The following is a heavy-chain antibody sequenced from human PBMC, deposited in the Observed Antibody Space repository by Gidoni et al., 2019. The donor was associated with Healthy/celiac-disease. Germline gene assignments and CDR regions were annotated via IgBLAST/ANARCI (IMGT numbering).Heavy chain of an antibody. J-gene: IGHJ4*02. CDR2: IYYSGST. Sequence: QVQLQQSGPGLVKPSETLSLTCPVSGVSLSSSYWSWILQPPGKGLGWIGYIYYSGSTNYNPSLKSRVTISVDTSKNQFSLKLSCVTAADTAVYYCARATPVAGTGGFDYWGQGTLVTVSS. CDR1: GVSLSSSY. CDR3: ARATPVAGTGGFDY. V-gene: IGHV4-59*01. D-gene: IGHD6-19*01.